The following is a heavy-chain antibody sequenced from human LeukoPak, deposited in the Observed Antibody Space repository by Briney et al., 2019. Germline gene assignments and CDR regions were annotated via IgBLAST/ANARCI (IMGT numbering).Heavy chain of an antibody. V-gene: IGHV4-39*01. CDR3: ARRGTMIVVSGAFDI. Sequence: SETLSLTCTVSGGSISSNSYYWGWIRQPPGKGLEWIGNIHYSGSTNYNPSLKSRVTISVDTSKNQFSLKLSSVTAADTAVYYCARRGTMIVVSGAFDIWGQGTMVTVSS. D-gene: IGHD3-22*01. CDR1: GGSISSNSYY. J-gene: IGHJ3*02. CDR2: IHYSGST.